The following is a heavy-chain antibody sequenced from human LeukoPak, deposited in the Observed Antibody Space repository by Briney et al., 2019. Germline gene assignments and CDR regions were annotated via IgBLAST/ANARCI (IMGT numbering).Heavy chain of an antibody. V-gene: IGHV1-2*06. CDR2: INPNSGDT. CDR3: ARDLSSTSNWELDY. Sequence: APVKVSCKASGYTFTGYYMHWVRQAPGQGLEWMGRINPNSGDTYYPQTFQGRVTMTRDTSINTAYMELGRLRSDDTAVYYCARDLSSTSNWELDYWGQGALVTVSS. D-gene: IGHD7-27*01. J-gene: IGHJ4*02. CDR1: GYTFTGYY.